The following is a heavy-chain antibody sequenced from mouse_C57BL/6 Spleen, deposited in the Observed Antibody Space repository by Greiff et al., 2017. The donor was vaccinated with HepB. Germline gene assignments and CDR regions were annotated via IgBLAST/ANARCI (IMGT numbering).Heavy chain of an antibody. Sequence: EVQRVESGGGLVKPGGSLKLSCAASGFTFSDYGMHWVRQAPEKGLEWVAYISSGSSTIYYADTVKGRFTISRDNAKNTLFLQMTSLRSEDTAMYYCARQTIYYGNYAMDYWGQGTSVTVSS. J-gene: IGHJ4*01. D-gene: IGHD2-1*01. CDR3: ARQTIYYGNYAMDY. CDR1: GFTFSDYG. V-gene: IGHV5-17*01. CDR2: ISSGSSTI.